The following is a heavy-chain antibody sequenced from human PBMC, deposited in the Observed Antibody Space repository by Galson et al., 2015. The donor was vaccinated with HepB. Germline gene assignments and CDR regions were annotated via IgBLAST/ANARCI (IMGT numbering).Heavy chain of an antibody. CDR2: IKQDGSEK. V-gene: IGHV3-7*01. Sequence: SLRLSCAASGLTFSSYWMHWVRQAPGKGPEWVANIKQDGSEKYYVDSVKGRFTISRDNAKNSLYLRMDSLRAEDTAVYYCAGPGGVWGKGTTVTVSS. CDR3: AGPGGV. D-gene: IGHD3-16*01. J-gene: IGHJ6*04. CDR1: GLTFSSYW.